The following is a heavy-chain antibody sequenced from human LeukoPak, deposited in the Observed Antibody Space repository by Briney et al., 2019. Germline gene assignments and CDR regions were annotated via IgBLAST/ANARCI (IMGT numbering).Heavy chain of an antibody. J-gene: IGHJ4*02. CDR2: IYYSGST. CDR1: GGSISSYY. V-gene: IGHV4-59*01. Sequence: PSETLSLTCTVSGGSISSYYWSWIRQPPGKGLERIGYIYYSGSTNYNPSLKSRVTISVDTSKNQFSLKLSSVTAADTAVYYCARARTVYYFDYWGQGTLVTVSS. CDR3: ARARTVYYFDY.